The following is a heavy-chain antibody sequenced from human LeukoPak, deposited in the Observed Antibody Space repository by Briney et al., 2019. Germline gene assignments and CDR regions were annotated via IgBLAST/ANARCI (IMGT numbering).Heavy chain of an antibody. Sequence: PGGSLRLSCAASGFTCSTYCMHWVRQGPGKGLVCVSRIKSDGFSTNYAGSVTGRFTISRDNAKSSLYLQMTSLRGEDTALNYCAGGGQRRCDRWGQGTLVTVSS. V-gene: IGHV3-74*01. CDR1: GFTCSTYC. J-gene: IGHJ5*02. CDR3: AGGGQRRCDR. CDR2: IKSDGFST.